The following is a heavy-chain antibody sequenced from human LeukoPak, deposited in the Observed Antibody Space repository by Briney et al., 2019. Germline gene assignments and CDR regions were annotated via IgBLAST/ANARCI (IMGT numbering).Heavy chain of an antibody. CDR2: INSDESST. CDR1: GFTFSSYA. CDR3: TRQARDSYGYVLDY. V-gene: IGHV3-74*01. J-gene: IGHJ4*02. Sequence: SGGSLRLSCAASGFTFSSYAMHWVRQAPGKGLVWVSRINSDESSTNYADSVKGRFTISRDNAKNTVYLQMNSLRVEDTAVYYCTRQARDSYGYVLDYWGQGTLVTVSS. D-gene: IGHD5-18*01.